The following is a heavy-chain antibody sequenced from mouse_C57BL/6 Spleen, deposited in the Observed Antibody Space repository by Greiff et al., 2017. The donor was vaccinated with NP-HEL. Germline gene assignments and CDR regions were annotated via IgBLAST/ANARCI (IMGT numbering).Heavy chain of an antibody. D-gene: IGHD2-2*01. Sequence: EVQLVESGGGLVKPGGSLKLSCAASGFTFSSYAMSWVRQTPEKRLEWVATISDGGGYTYYPDNVKGRFTISRDNAKNTLYLQMSHLKSEDTAVYYCARPAYGNDLAYWGQGTLVTVSS. CDR3: ARPAYGNDLAY. CDR1: GFTFSSYA. J-gene: IGHJ3*01. V-gene: IGHV5-4*01. CDR2: ISDGGGYT.